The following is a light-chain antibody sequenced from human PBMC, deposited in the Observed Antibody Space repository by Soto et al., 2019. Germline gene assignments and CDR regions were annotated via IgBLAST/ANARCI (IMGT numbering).Light chain of an antibody. Sequence: DIQMTQSPSSLSASVADRVTITCRASQSISSYLNWYQQKPGKAPKLLIYAAASFQSGVPSRFSGSGSRTDFTLTISSLQREDFATYYCQQSYSAPYTFGQGTKLEIK. CDR2: AAA. J-gene: IGKJ2*01. CDR3: QQSYSAPYT. CDR1: QSISSY. V-gene: IGKV1-39*01.